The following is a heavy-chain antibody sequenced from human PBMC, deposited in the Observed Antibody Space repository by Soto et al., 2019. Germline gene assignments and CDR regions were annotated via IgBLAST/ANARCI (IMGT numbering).Heavy chain of an antibody. V-gene: IGHV1-69*13. CDR3: ARVPPVAGTFDY. D-gene: IGHD2-15*01. Sequence: SVKVSCKASGGTFSSYAISWVRQAPGQGLEWMGGIIPIFGTANYAQKFQGRVTITADESTSTAYMELSSLRSEDTAVYYCARVPPVAGTFDYWGQGTLVTVSS. CDR2: IIPIFGTA. CDR1: GGTFSSYA. J-gene: IGHJ4*02.